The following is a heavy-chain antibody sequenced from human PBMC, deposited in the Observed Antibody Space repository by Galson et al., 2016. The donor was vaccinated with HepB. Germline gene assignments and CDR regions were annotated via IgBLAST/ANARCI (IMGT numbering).Heavy chain of an antibody. CDR1: GFTFSTYG. J-gene: IGHJ4*02. V-gene: IGHV3-23*01. CDR2: ISGSGDRT. D-gene: IGHD3-10*01. Sequence: SLRLSCAASGFTFSTYGLSWVRQAPGKGLEWVSGISGSGDRTHYADSVKGRFTLSRDSSKNTVYLQMNSLRSEDTAVYYCARAGFGRFGELLSPFDYWGLGTLVTVSS. CDR3: ARAGFGRFGELLSPFDY.